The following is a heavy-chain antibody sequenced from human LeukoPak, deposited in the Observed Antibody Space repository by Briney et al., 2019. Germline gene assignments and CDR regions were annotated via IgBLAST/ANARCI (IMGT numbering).Heavy chain of an antibody. CDR1: GFTVSSNY. Sequence: GGSLRLSCAASGFTVSSNYMSWVRQAPGKGLEWVSVIYSGGSTYYADSVKGRFTISRDNSKNTLYLQMNSLRVEDTAVYYCARVLTMVRGVIILAYYFDYWGQGTLVTVSS. J-gene: IGHJ4*02. CDR3: ARVLTMVRGVIILAYYFDY. D-gene: IGHD3-10*01. V-gene: IGHV3-66*01. CDR2: IYSGGST.